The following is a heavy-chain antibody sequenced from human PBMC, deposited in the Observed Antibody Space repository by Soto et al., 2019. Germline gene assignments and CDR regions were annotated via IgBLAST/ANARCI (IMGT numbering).Heavy chain of an antibody. V-gene: IGHV3-21*01. D-gene: IGHD3-22*01. CDR3: ARDRDYYDSSGGIPGYYYGMDV. CDR1: GFTFSSYS. J-gene: IGHJ6*02. CDR2: ISSSSSYI. Sequence: GGSLRLSCAASGFTFSSYSMNWVRQAPGKGLEWVSSISSSSSYIYYADSVKGRFTIPRDNAKNSLYLQMNSLRSEDTAVEDCARDRDYYDSSGGIPGYYYGMDVWGQGTPVTVSS.